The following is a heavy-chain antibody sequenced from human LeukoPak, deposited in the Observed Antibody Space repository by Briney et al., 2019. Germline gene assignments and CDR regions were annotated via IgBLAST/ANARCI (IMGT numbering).Heavy chain of an antibody. J-gene: IGHJ4*02. Sequence: SSETLSLTCAVYGGSFSGYYWSWIRQPPGKGLEWIGEINHSGSTNYNPSLKSRVTISVDTSKNQFSLKLSSVTAADTAVYYCARQYDSSGSIDYWGQGTLVTVSS. CDR1: GGSFSGYY. V-gene: IGHV4-34*01. CDR3: ARQYDSSGSIDY. D-gene: IGHD3-22*01. CDR2: INHSGST.